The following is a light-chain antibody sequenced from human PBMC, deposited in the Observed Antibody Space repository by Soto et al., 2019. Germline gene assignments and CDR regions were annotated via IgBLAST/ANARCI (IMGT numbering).Light chain of an antibody. CDR3: LQYGSSPLT. V-gene: IGKV3-20*01. CDR2: GAS. J-gene: IGKJ4*01. Sequence: DIVLTQSPGTLSLSPGERATLSCRASQSVSSSYLAWYQQKPGQAPRLLIYGASIRATGIPDRFSGSGSGTDFNLTISRLEPEDFAVYYCLQYGSSPLTFGGGTKVEIK. CDR1: QSVSSSY.